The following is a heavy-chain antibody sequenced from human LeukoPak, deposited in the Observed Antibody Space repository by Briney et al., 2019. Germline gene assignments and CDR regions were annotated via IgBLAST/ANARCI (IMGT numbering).Heavy chain of an antibody. D-gene: IGHD3-22*01. CDR1: GFTFDDYG. CDR3: ARGGDSSGYCDY. J-gene: IGHJ4*02. V-gene: IGHV3-20*04. CDR2: INWSATRI. Sequence: ARSLRLSCAAAGFTFDDYGMSWVRHPPGKWMEWDSGINWSATRIGYADSVKGRFTNSRDNAKNSLYLQMNSLRAEDTALYYCARGGDSSGYCDYWGQGTLVTVSS.